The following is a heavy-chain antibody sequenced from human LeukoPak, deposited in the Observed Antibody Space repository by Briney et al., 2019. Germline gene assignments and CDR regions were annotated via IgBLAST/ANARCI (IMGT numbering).Heavy chain of an antibody. V-gene: IGHV4-31*03. CDR3: ALGYCGGGSCYAREYFQH. D-gene: IGHD2-15*01. CDR2: IYYSGST. Sequence: SETLSLTCTVSGGSISSGGYYWTWIRQHPGKGQEWIGYIYYSGSTYYNPSLKSRVTISVDTSKNQFSLRLSSVTAADTAVYYCALGYCGGGSCYAREYFQHWGQGTLVTVSS. CDR1: GGSISSGGYY. J-gene: IGHJ1*01.